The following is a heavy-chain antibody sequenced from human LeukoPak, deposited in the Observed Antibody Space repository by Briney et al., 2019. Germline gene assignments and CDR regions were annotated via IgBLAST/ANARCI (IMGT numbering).Heavy chain of an antibody. V-gene: IGHV1-2*02. Sequence: ASVKVSCKTSGYSFTDHVVHWVRQAPGQGLEWMGWLNPKSGVPIYAQKFQGRVAMTRDTSSSTAYLDMSSLRSDDTAVYYCVTGFQCGPAGGKGTLVTVS. CDR1: GYSFTDHV. CDR3: VTGFQCGPA. CDR2: LNPKSGVP. J-gene: IGHJ4*02. D-gene: IGHD7-27*01.